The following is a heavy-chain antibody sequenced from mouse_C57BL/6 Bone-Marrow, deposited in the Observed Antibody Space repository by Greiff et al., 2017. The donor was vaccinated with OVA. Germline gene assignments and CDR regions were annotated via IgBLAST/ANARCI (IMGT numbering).Heavy chain of an antibody. D-gene: IGHD2-1*01. CDR2: IDPSDSYT. J-gene: IGHJ3*01. Sequence: VQLQQPGAELVKPGASVKLSCKASGYTFTSYWMQWVKQRPGQGLEWIGEIDPSDSYTNYTHKFKGKATLTVDTSSSTAYLQLSSLTSEASAVYYCARSGIYYGNYYGAWFAYWGQGTLVTVSA. CDR1: GYTFTSYW. V-gene: IGHV1-50*01. CDR3: ARSGIYYGNYYGAWFAY.